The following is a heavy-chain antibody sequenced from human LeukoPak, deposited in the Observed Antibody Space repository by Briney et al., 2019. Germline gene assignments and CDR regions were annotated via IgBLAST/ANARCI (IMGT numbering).Heavy chain of an antibody. CDR2: IYWDDDK. J-gene: IGHJ4*02. CDR1: GFSLSASGVG. V-gene: IGHV2-5*02. Sequence: SGPTLVNPTQILTLTCTFTGFSLSASGVGVGWIRQPPGKALEWLALIYWDDDKRYSPSLKSRLTITKDTSKNQVVLTMTNMDPVDTATYYCAHMSTMVRDVTYYFNYWGQGTLVTVSS. CDR3: AHMSTMVRDVTYYFNY. D-gene: IGHD3-10*01.